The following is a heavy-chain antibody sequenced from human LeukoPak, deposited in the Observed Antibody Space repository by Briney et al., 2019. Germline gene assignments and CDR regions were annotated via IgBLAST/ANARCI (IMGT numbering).Heavy chain of an antibody. CDR2: ITNSGGST. V-gene: IGHV3-23*01. J-gene: IGHJ4*02. D-gene: IGHD3-9*01. Sequence: GGSLRLSCTASGFTFSNYGMSWARQAPGKGLEWVSTITNSGGSTYYADSVKGRFTISRDNSKNMLYLQMNSLRAEDTAVFYCARSTYFGDYWGQGILVTVSS. CDR3: ARSTYFGDY. CDR1: GFTFSNYG.